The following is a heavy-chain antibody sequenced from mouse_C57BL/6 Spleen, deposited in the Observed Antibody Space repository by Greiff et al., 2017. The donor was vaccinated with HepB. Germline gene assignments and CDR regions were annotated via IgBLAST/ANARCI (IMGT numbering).Heavy chain of an antibody. CDR3: SRSQLTGYFDY. J-gene: IGHJ2*01. CDR1: GYTFTSYW. CDR2: IDPSDSYT. Sequence: QVHVKQPGAELVMPGASVKLSCKASGYTFTSYWMHWVKQRPGQGLEWIGEIDPSDSYTNYNQKFKGKSTLTVDKSSSTAYMQLSSLTSEDSAVYYCSRSQLTGYFDYWGQGTTLTVSS. D-gene: IGHD4-1*01. V-gene: IGHV1-69*01.